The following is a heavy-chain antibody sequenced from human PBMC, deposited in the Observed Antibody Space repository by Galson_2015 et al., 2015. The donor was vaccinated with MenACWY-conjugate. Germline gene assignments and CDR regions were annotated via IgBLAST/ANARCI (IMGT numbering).Heavy chain of an antibody. CDR1: GFTLSSTS. CDR2: IYSGGGT. CDR3: ATTRAPYGGYAGEYYFDH. Sequence: SLRLSCAASGFTLSSTSYMSWVRPAPGKGPEWMSIIYSGGGTNYAESVKGRFTTSRDNANNTVHLQMDNVRAEDTALYYCATTRAPYGGYAGEYYFDHWGQGVLVTVSS. J-gene: IGHJ4*02. V-gene: IGHV3-66*01. D-gene: IGHD5-12*01.